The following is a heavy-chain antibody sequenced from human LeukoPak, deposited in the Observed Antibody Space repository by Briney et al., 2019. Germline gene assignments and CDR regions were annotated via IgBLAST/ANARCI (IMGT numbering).Heavy chain of an antibody. V-gene: IGHV1-8*01. CDR3: ARGVAAAGSSFDY. CDR2: MNPNSGNA. D-gene: IGHD6-13*01. J-gene: IGHJ4*02. Sequence: VASVKVSCKASGYTFTSYDINWVRQATGQGLEWMGWMNPNSGNAGYAQKFQGRVTMTRNTSISTAYMELSSLRSEDTAVYYCARGVAAAGSSFDYWGQGTLVTVSS. CDR1: GYTFTSYD.